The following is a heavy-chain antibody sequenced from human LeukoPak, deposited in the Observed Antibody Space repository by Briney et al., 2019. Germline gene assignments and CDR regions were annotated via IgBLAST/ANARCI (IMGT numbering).Heavy chain of an antibody. Sequence: TSETLSLTCTVSGGSISISSYYWGWIRQPPGKGLEWIGSIYYSGSTYYNPSLKSRVTISVDTSKNQFSLKLSSVTAADTAVYYCARHENLGDPFDYWGQGTLVTVSS. CDR2: IYYSGST. V-gene: IGHV4-39*01. D-gene: IGHD4-17*01. J-gene: IGHJ4*02. CDR3: ARHENLGDPFDY. CDR1: GGSISISSYY.